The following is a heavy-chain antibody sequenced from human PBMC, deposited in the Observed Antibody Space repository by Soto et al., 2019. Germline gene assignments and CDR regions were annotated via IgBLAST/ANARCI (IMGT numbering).Heavy chain of an antibody. CDR3: AKGGDYVWGSSRVNDH. Sequence: QVQLVESGGGVVQPGRSLRLSCAASGFTFSSYGMHWVRQAPGKGLEWVAVISYDGSNNYYADSVKGRFTISRDNSKNTLYLQMNSLRAEDTAVYYCAKGGDYVWGSSRVNDHWGQGAMVTVSS. CDR1: GFTFSSYG. D-gene: IGHD3-16*02. V-gene: IGHV3-30*18. J-gene: IGHJ4*02. CDR2: ISYDGSNN.